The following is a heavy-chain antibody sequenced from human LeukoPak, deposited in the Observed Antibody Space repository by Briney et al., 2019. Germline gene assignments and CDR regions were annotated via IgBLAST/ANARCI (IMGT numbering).Heavy chain of an antibody. CDR3: ARLIVVVTGYIDY. CDR2: IYYSGSS. CDR1: GGSIRSSSSDFYY. D-gene: IGHD2-21*02. Sequence: WETLSLTCTVSGGSIRSSSSDFYYWGWIRQPPGKGLEWIGSIYYSGSSYYNASLKGRATISVDTSKNQFSLKLSSVTAADTAVYYCARLIVVVTGYIDYWGQGILVTVPP. J-gene: IGHJ4*02. V-gene: IGHV4-39*01.